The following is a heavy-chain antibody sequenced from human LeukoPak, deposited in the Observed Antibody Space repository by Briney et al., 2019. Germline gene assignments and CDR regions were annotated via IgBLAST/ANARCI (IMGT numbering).Heavy chain of an antibody. CDR1: GGSFSGYY. CDR3: ARGGRGWYDILTGYRFDY. CDR2: ITHSGST. V-gene: IGHV4-34*01. J-gene: IGHJ4*02. D-gene: IGHD3-9*01. Sequence: SETLSLTCAVYGGSFSGYYWSWIRQPPGKGLEWIGEITHSGSTNYNPSLKSRVTISVDTSKNQFSLKLSSVTAADTAVYYCARGGRGWYDILTGYRFDYWGQGTLVTV.